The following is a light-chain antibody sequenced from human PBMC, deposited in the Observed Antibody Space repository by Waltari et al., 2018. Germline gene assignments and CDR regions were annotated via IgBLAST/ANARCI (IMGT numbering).Light chain of an antibody. Sequence: QSALTQPASVSGSPGQSITISCTGTSSDVGGSNFVSWYQHHPGKAPKLMIYDVSKRPSGVSNRFAGSKSGNTASLTSSGLQAEDESDDYCSSHTSSSTVVVGGGTKLTVL. CDR3: SSHTSSSTVV. CDR2: DVS. V-gene: IGLV2-14*03. CDR1: SSDVGGSNF. J-gene: IGLJ2*01.